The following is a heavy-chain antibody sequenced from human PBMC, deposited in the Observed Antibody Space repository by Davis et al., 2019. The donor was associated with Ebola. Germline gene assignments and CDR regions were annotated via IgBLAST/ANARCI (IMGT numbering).Heavy chain of an antibody. D-gene: IGHD2-15*01. Sequence: GESLKISCAASGFTFSSFPMSWVRQAPGKGLEWVSVIYSGGSTYYADSVKGRFTISRDNSKNTLYLQMNSLRAEDTAVYYCAAGGRVVVAEYFQHWGQGTLIIVSS. CDR1: GFTFSSFP. CDR3: AAGGRVVVAEYFQH. V-gene: IGHV3-23*03. CDR2: IYSGGST. J-gene: IGHJ1*01.